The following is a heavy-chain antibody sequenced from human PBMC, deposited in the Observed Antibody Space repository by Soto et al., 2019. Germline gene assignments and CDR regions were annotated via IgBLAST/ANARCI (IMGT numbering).Heavy chain of an antibody. V-gene: IGHV3-30-3*01. D-gene: IGHD3-22*01. CDR3: ATGAAYYYDTSRY. CDR1: GSGFSALA. Sequence: GGSLRLSCTASGSGFSALAMHWIRQPPGKGLEXVAXVLXXEXTXXXAXXVKGRFTISRDNSRNTLYLQMTSLRLEDTALYYCATGAAYYYDTSRYWGRGTLVTVSS. J-gene: IGHJ4*02. CDR2: VLXXEXTX.